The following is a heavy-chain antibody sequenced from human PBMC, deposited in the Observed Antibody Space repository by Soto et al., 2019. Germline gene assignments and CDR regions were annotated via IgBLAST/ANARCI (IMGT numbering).Heavy chain of an antibody. V-gene: IGHV4-59*08. J-gene: IGHJ4*02. CDR3: ARKGASGSDSN. Sequence: QVQLQESGPGLVKPSETLSLTCTVSGGSINGYFWSWIRQPPGKGLEWIGIIHYSGSTDYNPSLKSRVTIAVDTSKNQFSLKLSSVSAADTAGYYCARKGASGSDSNWGQGTLVTVSS. D-gene: IGHD1-26*01. CDR1: GGSINGYF. CDR2: IHYSGST.